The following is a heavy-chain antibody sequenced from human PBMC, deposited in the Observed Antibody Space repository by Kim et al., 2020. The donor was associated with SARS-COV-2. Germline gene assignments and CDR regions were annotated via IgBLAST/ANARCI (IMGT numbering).Heavy chain of an antibody. V-gene: IGHV4-59*01. J-gene: IGHJ4*02. CDR2: IFYGGDT. CDR3: ARSEGRASWHQFDY. Sequence: SETLSLTCTVSGDSFSAYYWSWIRHLPGKGLEWIGYIFYGGDTNYNPSLKSRVTMSWDTPRNEFSVDLTSVTDADTAIYYCARSEGRASWHQFDYWGQG. CDR1: GDSFSAYY.